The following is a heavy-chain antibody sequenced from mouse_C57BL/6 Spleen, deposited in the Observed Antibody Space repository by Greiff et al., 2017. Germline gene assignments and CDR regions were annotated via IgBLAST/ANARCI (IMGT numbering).Heavy chain of an antibody. D-gene: IGHD1-1*01. Sequence: QVQLQQPGAELVMPGASVKLSCKASGYTFTSYWMHWVKQRPGQGLEWIGEIDPSDSYTNYNQKFKGKATLTVDKSSSTAYMQLSSLTSEDSAVXDCESGAPTTGDFDYWGQGTTLTVSS. V-gene: IGHV1-69*01. CDR3: ESGAPTTGDFDY. CDR1: GYTFTSYW. CDR2: IDPSDSYT. J-gene: IGHJ2*01.